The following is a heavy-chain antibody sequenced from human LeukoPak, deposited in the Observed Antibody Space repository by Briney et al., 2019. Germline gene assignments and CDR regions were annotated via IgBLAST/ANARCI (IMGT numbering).Heavy chain of an antibody. Sequence: GGSLRLSCAASGFTFSSHALSWVRQAPGKGLEWVAFIRYDGSNKYYADSVKGRFTISRDNSKNTLYLQMNSLRAEDTAVYYCARRDSSGWYGIDYWGQGTLVTVSS. CDR1: GFTFSSHA. D-gene: IGHD6-19*01. CDR3: ARRDSSGWYGIDY. CDR2: IRYDGSNK. J-gene: IGHJ4*02. V-gene: IGHV3-30*02.